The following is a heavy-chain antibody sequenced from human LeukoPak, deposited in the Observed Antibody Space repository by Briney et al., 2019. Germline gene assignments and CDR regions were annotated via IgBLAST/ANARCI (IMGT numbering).Heavy chain of an antibody. Sequence: PGGSLRLSCAASGFTFSSYWMSWVRQAPGKGLEWVANIKQDGSEKYYVDSVKGRLTISRDNAKNSLYLQMNSLRAEDTAVYYCARDMGPNVVVPAAIWDYYYYYMDVWGKGTTVTVSS. J-gene: IGHJ6*03. CDR3: ARDMGPNVVVPAAIWDYYYYYMDV. CDR2: IKQDGSEK. D-gene: IGHD2-2*02. CDR1: GFTFSSYW. V-gene: IGHV3-7*01.